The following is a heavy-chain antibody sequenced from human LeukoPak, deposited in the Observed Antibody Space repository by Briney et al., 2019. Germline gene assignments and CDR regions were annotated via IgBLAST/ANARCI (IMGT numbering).Heavy chain of an antibody. Sequence: PGGSLRLSCAASGFTFSNYAMHWVRQAPGKGLEWVAVISYDGSNKYYADSVKGRFTISRDNSKNTLYLQMNSLRAEDTAVYYCAKALVVPAATDPYWGQGTLVTVSS. CDR1: GFTFSNYA. CDR3: AKALVVPAATDPY. CDR2: ISYDGSNK. J-gene: IGHJ4*02. D-gene: IGHD2-2*01. V-gene: IGHV3-30-3*01.